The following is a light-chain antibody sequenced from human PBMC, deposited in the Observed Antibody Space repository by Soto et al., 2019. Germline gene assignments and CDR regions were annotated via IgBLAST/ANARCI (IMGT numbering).Light chain of an antibody. CDR3: QQYNDLPS. Sequence: IQMTQSPNTLSASVGDRVSITCRASENANGHLDWYPQKTGKAPKLLIYEASILESGVPSRFSGSGYGTEFTLTITGLLPEDFVTYYCQQYNDLPSFGQGTKVDIK. V-gene: IGKV1-5*03. CDR1: ENANGH. J-gene: IGKJ1*01. CDR2: EAS.